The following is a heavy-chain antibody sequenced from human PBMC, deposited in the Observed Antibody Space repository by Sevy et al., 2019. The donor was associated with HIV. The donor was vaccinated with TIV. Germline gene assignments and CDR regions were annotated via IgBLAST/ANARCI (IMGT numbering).Heavy chain of an antibody. D-gene: IGHD2-2*01. CDR3: ARETGDCSSTSCYEGIFDY. Sequence: SETLSLTCTVSGGSISSGNYYWSWIRQPAGKGLEWIGRIYTSGSTNYNPSLRSRVTISVDTSKNQFSLKLSSVTAADTAVYYCARETGDCSSTSCYEGIFDYWGQGTLVTVSS. V-gene: IGHV4-61*02. J-gene: IGHJ4*02. CDR2: IYTSGST. CDR1: GGSISSGNYY.